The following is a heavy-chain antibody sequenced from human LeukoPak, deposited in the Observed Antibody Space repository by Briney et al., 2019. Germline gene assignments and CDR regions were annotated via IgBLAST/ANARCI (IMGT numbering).Heavy chain of an antibody. CDR1: GGSISSYY. V-gene: IGHV4-59*01. CDR3: ASNYYDSSGYYLEYFQH. Sequence: SETLSLTCTVSGGSISSYYWSWIRQPPGKRLEWIGYIYYSGSTNYNPSLKSRVTISVDTSKNQFSLKLSSVTAADTAVYYCASNYYDSSGYYLEYFQHWGQGTLVTVSS. D-gene: IGHD3-22*01. J-gene: IGHJ1*01. CDR2: IYYSGST.